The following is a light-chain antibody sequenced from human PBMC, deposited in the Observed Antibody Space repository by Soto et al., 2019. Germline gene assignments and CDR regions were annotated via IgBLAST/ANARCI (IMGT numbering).Light chain of an antibody. CDR3: QVWDSNSDHVV. J-gene: IGLJ2*01. Sequence: SYELTQPPSVSVAPGQTARISCGGNNIGSKNVHWYQQRPGQAPVLIVYDDAERPSRIPERFAGSNSENTATLTISRVEAGDEADYYCQVWDSNSDHVVFGGGTQLTVL. V-gene: IGLV3-21*02. CDR1: NIGSKN. CDR2: DDA.